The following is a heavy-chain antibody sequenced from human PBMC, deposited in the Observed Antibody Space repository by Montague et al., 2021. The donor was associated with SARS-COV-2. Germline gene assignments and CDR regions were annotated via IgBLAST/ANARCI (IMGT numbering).Heavy chain of an antibody. CDR1: GGSFSGYY. D-gene: IGHD2-2*02. V-gene: IGHV4-34*01. CDR3: ASLTLGYCSSTSCYSDWFDP. CDR2: INHSGST. Sequence: TLSLPCAVYGGSFSGYYWSWIRQPPGKGLEWIGEINHSGSTNYNPSLKSRVTISVDTSKNQFSLKLSSVTAADTAVYYCASLTLGYCSSTSCYSDWFDPWGQGTLVTVSS. J-gene: IGHJ5*02.